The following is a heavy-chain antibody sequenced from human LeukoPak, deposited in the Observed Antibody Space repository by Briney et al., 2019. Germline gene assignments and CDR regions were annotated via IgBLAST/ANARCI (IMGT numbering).Heavy chain of an antibody. J-gene: IGHJ4*02. Sequence: PGGSLRLSCAASGFTFDNYAMHWVRQPPGKGLEWVSGLSWSSGSIGHADSVKGRFTISRDNAKNSLYMQMNSLRPEDTALYYCVKDMRPLTMTTRSGFDCWGQGTLVSVSS. CDR2: LSWSSGSI. V-gene: IGHV3-9*01. CDR3: VKDMRPLTMTTRSGFDC. D-gene: IGHD3-3*01. CDR1: GFTFDNYA.